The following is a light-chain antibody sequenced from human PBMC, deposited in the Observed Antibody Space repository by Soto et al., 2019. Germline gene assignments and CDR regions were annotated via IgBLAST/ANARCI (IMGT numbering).Light chain of an antibody. CDR3: MQALQTPPT. J-gene: IGKJ4*01. Sequence: DILMTQSPLSLPVTPGEPASISCRSSQSLLHSNGYNSLDWYLQKPGQSPQLLIYLGSNRASGVPDRFSGSGSGTDFTLKISRVEAEDVGVYYCMQALQTPPTFGGGTKVDI. CDR2: LGS. CDR1: QSLLHSNGYNS. V-gene: IGKV2-28*01.